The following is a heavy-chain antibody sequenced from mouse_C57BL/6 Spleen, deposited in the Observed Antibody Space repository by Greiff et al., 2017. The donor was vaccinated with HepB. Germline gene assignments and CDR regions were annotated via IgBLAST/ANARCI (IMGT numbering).Heavy chain of an antibody. D-gene: IGHD1-1*01. CDR2: IDPSDSYT. CDR3: AGGYGSSYAMDY. J-gene: IGHJ4*01. Sequence: QVQLQQPGAELVMPGASVKLSCKASGYTFTRYWMHWVKQRPGQGLEWIGEIDPSDSYTNYNQKFKGKSTLTVDKSSSTAYMQLSSLTSEDSAVYYCAGGYGSSYAMDYWGQGTSVTVSS. V-gene: IGHV1-69*01. CDR1: GYTFTRYW.